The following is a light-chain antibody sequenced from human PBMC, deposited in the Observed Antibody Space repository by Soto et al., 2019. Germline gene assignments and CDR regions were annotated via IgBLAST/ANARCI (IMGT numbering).Light chain of an antibody. CDR3: QQYNNWSPPIT. CDR2: GAS. CDR1: QSIGSN. Sequence: EILVTQSPATLSVSPGERATLSCRASQSIGSNLAWYQHKPGQAPRRLIYGASTRATDIPARFSGSGSGTDFTLTISSLQSEDFAVYYCQQYNNWSPPITFGQGTRLEIK. V-gene: IGKV3-15*01. J-gene: IGKJ5*01.